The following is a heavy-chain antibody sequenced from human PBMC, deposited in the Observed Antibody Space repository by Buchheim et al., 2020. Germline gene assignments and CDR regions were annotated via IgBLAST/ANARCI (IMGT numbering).Heavy chain of an antibody. Sequence: QVQLVESGGGVVQPGRSLRLSCAASGFTFSSYGMHWVRQAPGKGLEWVAVIWYDGSNKYYADSVKGRFTISRDNAKNSLYLQMNSLRAEDTAVYYCSSGSGWPGYLNFWGQGTL. CDR2: IWYDGSNK. CDR3: SSGSGWPGYLNF. D-gene: IGHD6-19*01. J-gene: IGHJ4*02. V-gene: IGHV3-33*03. CDR1: GFTFSSYG.